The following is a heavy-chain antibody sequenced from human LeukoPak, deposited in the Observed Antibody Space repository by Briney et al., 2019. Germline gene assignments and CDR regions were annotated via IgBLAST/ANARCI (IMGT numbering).Heavy chain of an antibody. CDR1: GGSITNYY. V-gene: IGHV4-59*01. J-gene: IGHJ3*02. D-gene: IGHD3-22*01. CDR2: IYYSGST. CDR3: AREFYYDSSFSFDI. Sequence: PSETLSLTCTVSGGSITNYYWSWIRQPPGKGLEWIGYIYYSGSTSYNASLKSQVTISVDTSKNQFSLKLSSVTAADTAVYYCAREFYYDSSFSFDIWGQGAMVTVSS.